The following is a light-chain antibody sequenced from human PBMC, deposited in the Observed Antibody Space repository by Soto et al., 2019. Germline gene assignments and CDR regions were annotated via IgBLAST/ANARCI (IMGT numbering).Light chain of an antibody. CDR2: EVN. J-gene: IGLJ2*01. CDR3: SSYTSSNTVL. CDR1: SRDVGGYHY. Sequence: QSALTQPASVSGSPGQSITISCTGTSRDVGGYHYVSWYQQHPGKAPKLMIYEVNYRPSGVSSRFSGSKSGNTASLTISGLQAEDEADYYCSSYTSSNTVLFGGGTKLTVL. V-gene: IGLV2-14*01.